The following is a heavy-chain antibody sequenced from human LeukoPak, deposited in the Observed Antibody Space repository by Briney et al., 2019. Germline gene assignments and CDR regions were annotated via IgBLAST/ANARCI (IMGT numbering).Heavy chain of an antibody. CDR2: INTNTGNP. CDR1: GYSFTSYA. Sequence: ASVKVSFTASGYSFTSYAMNWVRQTPGQGLEWMGWINTNTGNPTYAPGFTGRFVFSLDTSVSTAYLQISSLKAEDTAVYYCARVSGYCSETSCYPSKWGQGTLVTVSS. CDR3: ARVSGYCSETSCYPSK. J-gene: IGHJ4*02. D-gene: IGHD2-2*01. V-gene: IGHV7-4-1*02.